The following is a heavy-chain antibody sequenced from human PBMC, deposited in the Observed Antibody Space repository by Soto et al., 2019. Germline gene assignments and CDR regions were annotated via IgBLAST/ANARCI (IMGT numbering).Heavy chain of an antibody. D-gene: IGHD3-3*01. V-gene: IGHV3-48*01. CDR1: GFTFSSYS. CDR2: ISSSSSTI. CDR3: VSDFWSGYYMWGPDDY. J-gene: IGHJ4*02. Sequence: GGSLRLSCAASGFTFSSYSMNWVRQAPGKGLEWVSYISSSSSTIYYADSVKGRFTISRDKAKNSLYLQMNSLRAEETAVYYCVSDFWSGYYMWGPDDYWGQGTLVTVSS.